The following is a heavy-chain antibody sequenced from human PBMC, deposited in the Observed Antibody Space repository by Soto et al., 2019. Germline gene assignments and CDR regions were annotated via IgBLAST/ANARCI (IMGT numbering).Heavy chain of an antibody. CDR2: ISYDGSNK. J-gene: IGHJ6*04. CDR3: ARDRLKGFRSFDWLLDQRFYYDYGTDV. Sequence: PRLCFAASGFTFGSYGMHWVRQAPCKVLEWVAVISYDGSNKYYADSVKGRFTISRDNSKNTLYLQMNSLRAEDTAVYYCARDRLKGFRSFDWLLDQRFYYDYGTDVWVYGTTMTDSP. V-gene: IGHV3-30-3*01. D-gene: IGHD3-9*01. CDR1: GFTFGSYG.